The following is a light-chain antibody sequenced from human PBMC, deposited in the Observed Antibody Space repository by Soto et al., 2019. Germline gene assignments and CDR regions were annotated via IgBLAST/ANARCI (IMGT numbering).Light chain of an antibody. J-gene: IGKJ2*01. CDR3: QQLNSYPPYT. CDR1: QGISSY. Sequence: DIQLTQSPSFLSASVGDRVTITCRASQGISSYLAWYQQKPGKAPKLLIYAASTLQSGVPSRFSGSGSCTEFTLTISSLQPEDFATYYCQQLNSYPPYTFGQGTKLEIK. CDR2: AAS. V-gene: IGKV1-9*01.